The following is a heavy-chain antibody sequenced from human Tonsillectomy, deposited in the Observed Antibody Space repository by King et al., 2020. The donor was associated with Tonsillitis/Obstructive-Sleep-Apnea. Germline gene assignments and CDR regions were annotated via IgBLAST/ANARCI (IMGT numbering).Heavy chain of an antibody. CDR1: GFTFSRYA. D-gene: IGHD3-9*01. Sequence: VQLVESGGGVVQPGGSLRLSCAASGFTFSRYAMHWVRQAPGKGLEWGAVISNNGNKKVYADSVKGRFTISRDNSKHTLYLQMNSLRAEDTAVYYCARESFDWDEAFDMWGQGTMVTVSS. J-gene: IGHJ3*02. CDR3: ARESFDWDEAFDM. CDR2: ISNNGNKK. V-gene: IGHV3-30*04.